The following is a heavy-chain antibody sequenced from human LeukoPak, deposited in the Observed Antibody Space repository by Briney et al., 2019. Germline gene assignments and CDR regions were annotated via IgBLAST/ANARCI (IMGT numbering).Heavy chain of an antibody. CDR1: GGSISSYY. CDR2: IYTSGST. D-gene: IGHD4-17*01. J-gene: IGHJ5*02. V-gene: IGHV4-4*07. Sequence: KPSETLSLTCTVSGGSISSYYWSWIRQPAGKGLEWIGRIYTSGSTNYNPSLKSRVTMSVDTSKNQFSLKLSSVTAADTSVYYCARDWIDYGDCGVNSWFDPWGQGTLVTVSS. CDR3: ARDWIDYGDCGVNSWFDP.